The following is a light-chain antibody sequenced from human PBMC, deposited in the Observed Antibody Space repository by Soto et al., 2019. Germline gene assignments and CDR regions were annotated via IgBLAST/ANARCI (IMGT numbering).Light chain of an antibody. CDR3: QQYNNFWT. V-gene: IGKV1-5*03. Sequence: DIQMTQSPSTLSASVGDRVTITCRASQSINRWLAWYQQKPGKAPKLLIYKASTLESGVPSRFSGGGIGTEFSLSISSLQPDDFGTYYCQQYNNFWTFGQGTKVDIK. CDR1: QSINRW. J-gene: IGKJ1*01. CDR2: KAS.